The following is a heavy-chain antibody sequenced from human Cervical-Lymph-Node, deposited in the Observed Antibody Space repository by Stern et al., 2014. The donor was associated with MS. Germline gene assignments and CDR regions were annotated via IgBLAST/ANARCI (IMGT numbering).Heavy chain of an antibody. CDR1: GFSLSGYA. D-gene: IGHD6-25*01. CDR3: ARDLSSSAYYSDSCFDY. Sequence: VQLVESGGGVVQPGRSLRLSCATSGFSLSGYAMHWVRQAPGKGLGWVAIMWDDGTTEYYADSVKGRFTISRDDSKNTLYLQMNSLRAEDTAVYYCARDLSSSAYYSDSCFDYWGQGTLVTVSS. J-gene: IGHJ4*02. V-gene: IGHV3-33*01. CDR2: MWDDGTTE.